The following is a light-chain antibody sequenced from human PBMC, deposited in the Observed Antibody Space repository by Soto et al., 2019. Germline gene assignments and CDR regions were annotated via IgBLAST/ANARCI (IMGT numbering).Light chain of an antibody. Sequence: QTVVTQEPSVSVSPGGTVTLTCALSSGSVSTSYYPSWYQQTPGQAPRTLIYSTNTRSSGVPDRFSGSILGNKAALTITGDQADDESDYYCVVYMGSGIWVFGGGTKLTVL. V-gene: IGLV8-61*01. CDR3: VVYMGSGIWV. CDR2: STN. CDR1: SGSVSTSYY. J-gene: IGLJ3*02.